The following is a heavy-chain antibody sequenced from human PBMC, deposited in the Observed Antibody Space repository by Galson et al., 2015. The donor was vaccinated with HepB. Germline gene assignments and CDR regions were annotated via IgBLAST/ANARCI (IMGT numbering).Heavy chain of an antibody. CDR1: GFTFDDYA. Sequence: SLRLSCAASGFTFDDYAMYWVRQAPGKGLEWVSGISWNSGNIGYADSVKGRFTISRDNAKNSLYLQMNSLRPEDTALYYCAKGRRYYYHYMDVWGKGTTVTVSS. V-gene: IGHV3-9*01. J-gene: IGHJ6*03. CDR2: ISWNSGNI. CDR3: AKGRRYYYHYMDV.